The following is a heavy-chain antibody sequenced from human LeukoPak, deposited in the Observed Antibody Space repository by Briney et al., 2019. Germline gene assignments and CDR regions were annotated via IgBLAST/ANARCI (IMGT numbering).Heavy chain of an antibody. D-gene: IGHD6-19*01. CDR3: ASGVYSSGWYLDY. Sequence: GGSLRLSCAASAFPFSSYGMHWVRQAPGKGLEWVAVIWHDGSHKYYADSVTGRFTISRDNSKNTLYLQMDSLRAEDTAVYYCASGVYSSGWYLDYWGQGTLVTVSS. V-gene: IGHV3-33*01. CDR1: AFPFSSYG. CDR2: IWHDGSHK. J-gene: IGHJ4*02.